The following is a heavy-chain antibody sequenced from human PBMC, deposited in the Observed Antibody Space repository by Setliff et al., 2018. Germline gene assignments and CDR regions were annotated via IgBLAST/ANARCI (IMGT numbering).Heavy chain of an antibody. CDR2: IDWDDDK. Sequence: TLSLTCTVSGGSISSGSNYWSWIRQPAGRGLEWLARIDWDDDKYYTPSLKTRLTISKDTSKNQVVLTMTNMDPVDTATYYCAAASNYYDYWGQGTLVTVSS. V-gene: IGHV2-70*11. CDR1: GGSISSGSNY. J-gene: IGHJ4*02. CDR3: AAASNYYDY.